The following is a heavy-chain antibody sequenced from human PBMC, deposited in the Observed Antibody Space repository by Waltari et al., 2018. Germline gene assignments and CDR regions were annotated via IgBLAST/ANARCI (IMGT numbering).Heavy chain of an antibody. D-gene: IGHD3-10*01. Sequence: QVQLQQWGAGLLKPSETLSLTCAVYGGSFSGYYWSWIHKPPGKGLEWIGEINHSGSTNYNPSLKSRVTISVDTSKNQFSLKLSSVTAADTAVYYCARAGYGSGSYHAFDIWGQGTMVTVSS. CDR1: GGSFSGYY. V-gene: IGHV4-34*01. CDR3: ARAGYGSGSYHAFDI. CDR2: INHSGST. J-gene: IGHJ3*02.